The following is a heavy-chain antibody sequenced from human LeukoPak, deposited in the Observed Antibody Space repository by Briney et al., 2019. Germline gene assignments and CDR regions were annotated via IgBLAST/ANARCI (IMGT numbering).Heavy chain of an antibody. CDR3: ARHYSGTYYRFDS. J-gene: IGHJ4*02. CDR1: GDSFSSSSYF. CDR2: ISYSGNT. D-gene: IGHD1-26*01. V-gene: IGHV4-39*01. Sequence: SETLSLTCTVSGDSFSSSSYFWDWIRRAPGKGLEWIGTISYSGNTYYNPSLKSRVTMSVDTSKNQFSLKLTSVTAADTTVYYCARHYSGTYYRFDSWGQGTLVTVSS.